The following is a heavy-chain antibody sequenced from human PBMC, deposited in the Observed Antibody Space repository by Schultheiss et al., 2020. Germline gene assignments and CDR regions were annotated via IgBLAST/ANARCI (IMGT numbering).Heavy chain of an antibody. Sequence: GGSLRLSCAASGFTFSSYSMNWVRQAPGKGLEWVSSISSSSSYIYYADSVKGRFTISRDNAKNSLYLQMNSLRAEDTAVYYRARLIETYSSGWFGWGQGTLVTVSS. V-gene: IGHV3-21*01. D-gene: IGHD6-19*01. CDR3: ARLIETYSSGWFG. J-gene: IGHJ4*02. CDR2: ISSSSSYI. CDR1: GFTFSSYS.